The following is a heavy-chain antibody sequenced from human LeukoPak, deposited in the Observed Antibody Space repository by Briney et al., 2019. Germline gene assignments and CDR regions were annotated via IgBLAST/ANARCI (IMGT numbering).Heavy chain of an antibody. CDR3: ARDATYCTNGVCYTRFDY. Sequence: SGGSLRLSCAASGFTFTSHWMSWVRQAPGKGLEWVARMNLDGSEKYYVDSVKGRFTISRDNANTSLYLEMNSLRAEDTAVYYCARDATYCTNGVCYTRFDYWGQGTLVTVSS. CDR2: MNLDGSEK. V-gene: IGHV3-7*01. CDR1: GFTFTSHW. D-gene: IGHD2-8*01. J-gene: IGHJ4*02.